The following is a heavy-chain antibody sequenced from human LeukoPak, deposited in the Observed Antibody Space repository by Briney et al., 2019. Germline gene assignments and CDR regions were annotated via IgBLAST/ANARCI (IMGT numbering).Heavy chain of an antibody. Sequence: SQTPSLTCTVSGGSISSGSYYWNWIRQPPGKGLEWIGSIYHSGSTYYNPSLKSRVTISVDTSKKQFSLKLSSVTAADTAVYYCATSDSGSYFDGFDIWGQGTMVTVSS. CDR3: ATSDSGSYFDGFDI. V-gene: IGHV4-39*07. CDR1: GGSISSGSYY. CDR2: IYHSGST. J-gene: IGHJ3*02. D-gene: IGHD3-22*01.